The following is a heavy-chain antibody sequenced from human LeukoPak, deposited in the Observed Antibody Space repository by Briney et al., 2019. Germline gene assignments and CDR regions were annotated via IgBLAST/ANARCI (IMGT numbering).Heavy chain of an antibody. V-gene: IGHV3-7*01. CDR2: IKKDGSDK. Sequence: GGSLRLSCEASGFSFSAAWMTWVRQAPGKGLEWVATIKKDGSDKYYVDSVKGRFTLSRDNAKNLVYLQMNSLRVEDTAVYYCVNLGYSDGGQGTLVTVSS. D-gene: IGHD5-12*01. CDR3: VNLGYSD. CDR1: GFSFSAAW. J-gene: IGHJ4*02.